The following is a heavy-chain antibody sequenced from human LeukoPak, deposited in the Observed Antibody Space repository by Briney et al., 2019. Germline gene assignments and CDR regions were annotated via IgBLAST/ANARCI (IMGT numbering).Heavy chain of an antibody. CDR1: GYTFTNYA. Sequence: ASVKVSCKASGYTFTNYALHWVRQAPGQRLEWMGWINAGNGDTKYSQKSQGRVTITRDTSANTAYMELRSLRSDDTAVYYCAREGYYGSGSPDYWGQGTLVTVSS. J-gene: IGHJ4*02. V-gene: IGHV1-3*01. CDR3: AREGYYGSGSPDY. CDR2: INAGNGDT. D-gene: IGHD3-10*01.